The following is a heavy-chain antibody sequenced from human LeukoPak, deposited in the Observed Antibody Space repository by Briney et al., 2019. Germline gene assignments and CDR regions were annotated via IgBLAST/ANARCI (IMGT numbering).Heavy chain of an antibody. D-gene: IGHD3-22*01. V-gene: IGHV3-21*01. Sequence: PGGSLRLSCAASGFTFSSYSMNWVRQAPGKGLEWVSSISSSSSYIYYADSVKGRFTISRDNAKNSLYLQMNSLRAEDTAVYYCARGDSSSPGDAFDIWGQGTMVTVSS. CDR1: GFTFSSYS. CDR3: ARGDSSSPGDAFDI. J-gene: IGHJ3*02. CDR2: ISSSSSYI.